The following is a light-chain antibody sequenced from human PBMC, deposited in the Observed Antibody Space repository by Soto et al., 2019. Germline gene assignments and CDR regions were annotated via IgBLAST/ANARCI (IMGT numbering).Light chain of an antibody. CDR3: NSYTSKSTGV. CDR1: SSDVGGYNY. J-gene: IGLJ1*01. Sequence: QSVLTQPASVSGSPGQSITISCTGTSSDVGGYNYVSWYQHHPGKAPKLIIYEVSNRPSGVSNRFSGSKSGNTASLTISGLQAEDEADYSCNSYTSKSTGVFGTGTKVTVL. V-gene: IGLV2-14*01. CDR2: EVS.